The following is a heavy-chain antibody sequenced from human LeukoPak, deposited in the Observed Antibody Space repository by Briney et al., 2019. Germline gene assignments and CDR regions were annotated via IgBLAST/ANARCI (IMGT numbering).Heavy chain of an antibody. Sequence: GGSLRLSCAGSGFTFSRYNMNWFRQAPGKGLERVSSISSRSSYIFYADSVKGRFTISRDNAKNSLYLQMNRLGAEDTAVYYCARDAQWLVPEGYYYYMDVWGQGTTVTVSS. CDR2: ISSRSSYI. J-gene: IGHJ6*03. CDR3: ARDAQWLVPEGYYYYMDV. D-gene: IGHD6-19*01. CDR1: GFTFSRYN. V-gene: IGHV3-21*01.